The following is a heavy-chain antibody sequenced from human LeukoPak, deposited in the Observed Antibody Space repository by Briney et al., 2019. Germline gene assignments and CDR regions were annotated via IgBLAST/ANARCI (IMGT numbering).Heavy chain of an antibody. J-gene: IGHJ4*02. Sequence: ASVKVSCKASGSTFSDYHINWVRQASGQGPEWMGWINPKSGDASYNQAFQGRVTMTRDTSISTAYMELNRLRSDDTAMFYCARGEYSNGYPYRLDSWGQGTLVTVSS. V-gene: IGHV1-2*02. CDR3: ARGEYSNGYPYRLDS. D-gene: IGHD3-16*01. CDR2: INPKSGDA. CDR1: GSTFSDYH.